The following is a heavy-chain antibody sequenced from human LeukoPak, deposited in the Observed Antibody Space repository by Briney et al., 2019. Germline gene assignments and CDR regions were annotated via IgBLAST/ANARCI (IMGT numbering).Heavy chain of an antibody. CDR2: ISGSGGST. CDR1: GFTFSSYA. J-gene: IGHJ4*02. V-gene: IGHV3-23*01. Sequence: AGGSLRLSCAASGFTFSSYAMSWVRQPPGKGLEWVSAISGSGGSTYYADSVKGRFTISRDNSKNTLYLQMNSLRAEDTAVYYCAKRYCYDSSGYHGYYFDYWGQGTLVTVSS. CDR3: AKRYCYDSSGYHGYYFDY. D-gene: IGHD3-22*01.